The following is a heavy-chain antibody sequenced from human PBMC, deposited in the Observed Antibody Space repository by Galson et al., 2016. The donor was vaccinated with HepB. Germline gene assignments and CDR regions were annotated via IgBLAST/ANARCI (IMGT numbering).Heavy chain of an antibody. Sequence: SVKVSCKASGYIFSNFPMHWVRQAPGQRLEWMGWINGGNGDTRYSQKFQGRITITRDTSATTVYLELSSLTSEDTAVYYCARAPGRRTVRRKGLRLKEEWGESTPINRFDPWGPGTLVTVSA. CDR1: GYIFSNFP. CDR2: INGGNGDT. J-gene: IGHJ5*02. V-gene: IGHV1-3*01. D-gene: IGHD3-3*01. CDR3: ARAPGRRTVRRKGLRLKEEWGESTPINRFDP.